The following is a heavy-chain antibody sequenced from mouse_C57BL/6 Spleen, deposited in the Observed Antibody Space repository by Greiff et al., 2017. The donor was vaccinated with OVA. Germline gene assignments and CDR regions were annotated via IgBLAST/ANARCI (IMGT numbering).Heavy chain of an antibody. D-gene: IGHD1-1*01. CDR2: IWSGGST. V-gene: IGHV2-2*01. Sequence: VKLMESGPGLVQPSQSLSITCTVSGFSLTSYGVHWVRQSPGKGLEWLGVIWSGGSTDYNAAFISRLSISKDNSKSQVFFKMNSLQADDTAIYYCARNGKNYGRNYFDYWGQGTTLTVSS. J-gene: IGHJ2*01. CDR3: ARNGKNYGRNYFDY. CDR1: GFSLTSYG.